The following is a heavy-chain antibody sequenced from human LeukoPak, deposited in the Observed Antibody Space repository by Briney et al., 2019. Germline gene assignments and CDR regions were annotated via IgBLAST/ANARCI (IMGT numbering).Heavy chain of an antibody. Sequence: QLWGSLRLSFAASGFTVSSKYMNWVRQAPGKGLEWVSGIYSGGSTYYADSVKGRFTISRDNSKNTLYLQMNSLRAEDTAVYYCARERFSYYGSGSYSILDYWGQGTLVTVSS. D-gene: IGHD3-10*01. J-gene: IGHJ4*02. CDR1: GFTVSSKY. V-gene: IGHV3-66*01. CDR3: ARERFSYYGSGSYSILDY. CDR2: IYSGGST.